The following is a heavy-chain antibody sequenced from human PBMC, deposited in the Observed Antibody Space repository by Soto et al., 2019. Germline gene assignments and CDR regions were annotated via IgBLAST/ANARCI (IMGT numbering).Heavy chain of an antibody. J-gene: IGHJ4*02. CDR2: IYRGGST. CDR3: ARARFGGLGAIFADY. Sequence: EVQLVHSGGDLVQPGGSQRLSCAASGFTVSNNYMSWVRQAPGKELEWVSVIYRGGSTYYADSVKDRFTISRDNSENTLYRQLSSVRAEDMGVYYCARARFGGLGAIFADYWGQGTMVTVS. D-gene: IGHD3-10*01. V-gene: IGHV3-66*01. CDR1: GFTVSNNY.